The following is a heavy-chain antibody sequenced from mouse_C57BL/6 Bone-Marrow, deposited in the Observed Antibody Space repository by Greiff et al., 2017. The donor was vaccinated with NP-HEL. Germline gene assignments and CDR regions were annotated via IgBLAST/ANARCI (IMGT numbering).Heavy chain of an antibody. J-gene: IGHJ4*01. CDR3: VRAPHTTAYAMDY. D-gene: IGHD1-2*01. CDR2: IRSKSNNYAT. Sequence: EVMLVESGGGLVQPKGSLKLSCAASGFSFNTYAMNWVRQAPGKGLEWVARIRSKSNNYATYYADSVKDRFTISRDDSESMLYLQMNNLKTEDTAMYYCVRAPHTTAYAMDYWGQGTSVTVSS. CDR1: GFSFNTYA. V-gene: IGHV10-1*01.